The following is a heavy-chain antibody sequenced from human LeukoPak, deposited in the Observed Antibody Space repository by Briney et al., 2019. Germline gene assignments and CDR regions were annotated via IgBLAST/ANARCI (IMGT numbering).Heavy chain of an antibody. V-gene: IGHV1-2*02. J-gene: IGHJ4*02. Sequence: ASVKVSCKTSGYSFTGYYMHWVRQAPGHRLEWMGWVNPKNGDTNYPQKFQGRVTMTTDTSVGTAYMELSSLASDDTAVYYCASRGAYFDYWGQGTLVTVSS. D-gene: IGHD5-24*01. CDR2: VNPKNGDT. CDR3: ASRGAYFDY. CDR1: GYSFTGYY.